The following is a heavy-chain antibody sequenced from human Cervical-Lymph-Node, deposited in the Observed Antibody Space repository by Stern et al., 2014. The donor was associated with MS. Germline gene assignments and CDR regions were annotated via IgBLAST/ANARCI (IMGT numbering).Heavy chain of an antibody. Sequence: QVQLVHSGAEVMKPGSSAKVSCKASGGTFSQFPSSWVRQAPGQGLEWMGGIFPVFGTPTYAQEFRGRVTITADVSTSTVYMELSSLRSDDTAVYYCALSSETSDRWYSLGYDLWGQGTLVTVSS. CDR2: IFPVFGTP. D-gene: IGHD6-13*01. CDR1: GGTFSQFP. V-gene: IGHV1-69*01. CDR3: ALSSETSDRWYSLGYDL. J-gene: IGHJ5*02.